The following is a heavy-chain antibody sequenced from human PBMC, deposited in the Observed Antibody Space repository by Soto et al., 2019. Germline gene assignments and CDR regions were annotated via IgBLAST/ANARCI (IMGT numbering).Heavy chain of an antibody. CDR2: INSDGSST. J-gene: IGHJ4*02. CDR1: GFTFSSYW. Sequence: GSLRLSCAAAGFTFSSYWMYWVRQAPGKGLVWVSRINSDGSSTGYADSVKGRFTISRDNAKNTLYLQLNGLKTEDTAVYYCAAKSYRLNVDSWGRGTLVTVSS. CDR3: AAKSYRLNVDS. V-gene: IGHV3-74*01. D-gene: IGHD3-16*01.